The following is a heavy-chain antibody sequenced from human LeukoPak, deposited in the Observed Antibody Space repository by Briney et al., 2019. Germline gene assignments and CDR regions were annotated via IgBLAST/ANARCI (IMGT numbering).Heavy chain of an antibody. J-gene: IGHJ4*02. Sequence: GRSLRLSCAASGVPLKTYGMRWVRQAQGKGLEGVAVIWYDGSKKYYADSVKDRFTISRDNSKNILYLQMSSLSAEDTAVYYCATSSGGSDHDYFDYWGQGTLVTVSS. CDR1: GVPLKTYG. V-gene: IGHV3-33*01. D-gene: IGHD1-26*01. CDR3: ATSSGGSDHDYFDY. CDR2: IWYDGSKK.